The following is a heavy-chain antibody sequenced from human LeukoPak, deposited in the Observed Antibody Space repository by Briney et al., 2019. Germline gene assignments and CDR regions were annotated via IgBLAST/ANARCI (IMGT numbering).Heavy chain of an antibody. CDR1: GYTLTSYY. Sequence: GASVKVSCKASGYTLTSYYMHWVRQAPGQGLEWMGVINPSGGSTSYAQKFQGRVTITRDTSTSTVYMDLSSLRSEDTAVYYCARDSYLEFAYFQGADYWGQGTRVTVSS. CDR2: INPSGGST. V-gene: IGHV1-46*01. J-gene: IGHJ4*02. CDR3: ARDSYLEFAYFQGADY. D-gene: IGHD2-2*01.